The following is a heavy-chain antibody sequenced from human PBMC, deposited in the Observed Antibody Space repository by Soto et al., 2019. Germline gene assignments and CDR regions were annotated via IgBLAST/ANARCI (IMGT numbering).Heavy chain of an antibody. CDR2: INPSGGST. J-gene: IGHJ6*03. V-gene: IGHV1-46*01. D-gene: IGHD4-17*01. Sequence: GASVKVSCKASGYTFTSYYMHWVRQAPGQGLEWMGIINPSGGSTSYAQKFQGRVTMTRDTSTSTVYMELSSLRSEDTAVYYCARDGDSNYYYYYMDVWGKGTTVTVSS. CDR1: GYTFTSYY. CDR3: ARDGDSNYYYYYMDV.